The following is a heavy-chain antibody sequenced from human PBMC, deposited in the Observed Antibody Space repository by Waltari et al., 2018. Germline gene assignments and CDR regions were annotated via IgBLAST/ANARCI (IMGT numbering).Heavy chain of an antibody. D-gene: IGHD5-12*01. CDR1: GFTFSSYS. CDR3: ARDLGSGYDPSDY. V-gene: IGHV3-21*01. Sequence: EVQLVESGGGLVKPGGSLRLSCAASGFTFSSYSMNWFRQAPGKGLEWVSSISSSSSYIYYADSVKGRFTISRDNAKNSLYLQMNSLRAEDTAVYYCARDLGSGYDPSDYWGQGTLVTVSS. CDR2: ISSSSSYI. J-gene: IGHJ4*02.